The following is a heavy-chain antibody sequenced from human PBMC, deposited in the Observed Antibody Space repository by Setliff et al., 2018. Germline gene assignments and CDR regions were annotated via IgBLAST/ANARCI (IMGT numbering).Heavy chain of an antibody. D-gene: IGHD3-3*01. CDR1: GGSISNGTFY. Sequence: PPETLSLTCTVSGGSISNGTFYWGWIRQPPGKGLEWIGSINYHGSIFHDGTTHSTYYNPSLKSRVTISIDTSKSQFSLKLSSVTAADMALYYCARNPDFLQYSFDLWGRGTLVTVSS. V-gene: IGHV4-39*07. CDR3: ARNPDFLQYSFDL. CDR2: INYHGSIFHDGTTHST. J-gene: IGHJ2*01.